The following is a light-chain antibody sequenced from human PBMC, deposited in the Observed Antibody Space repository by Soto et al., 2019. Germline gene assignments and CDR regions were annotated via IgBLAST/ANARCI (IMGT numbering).Light chain of an antibody. CDR2: AAS. J-gene: IGKJ1*01. CDR3: QQYSSYSWK. Sequence: DIQMTHSPSSLSACVGDIVTITCRASQSMSSYLNWYQQKPGKAPKLLIYAASSLQSGVPSRFSGSGSQTGFTLTISSLQPDDFATYYSQQYSSYSWKFGQGTKVDIK. V-gene: IGKV1-39*01. CDR1: QSMSSY.